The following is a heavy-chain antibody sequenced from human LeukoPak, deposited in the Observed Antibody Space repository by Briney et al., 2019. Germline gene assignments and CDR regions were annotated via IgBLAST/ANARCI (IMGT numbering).Heavy chain of an antibody. V-gene: IGHV3-7*01. CDR1: GFSFSSSW. CDR2: IRRDGGEI. D-gene: IGHD1-1*01. Sequence: GGSLRLSCAASGFSFSSSWMTWVRQAPGKGLEWVANIRRDGGEIYYMDSVKGRFAISRDNAKNSLYLQMNSLGVEDTAVYYCVRDGDDWNDFDHWGQGTLATVSS. J-gene: IGHJ4*02. CDR3: VRDGDDWNDFDH.